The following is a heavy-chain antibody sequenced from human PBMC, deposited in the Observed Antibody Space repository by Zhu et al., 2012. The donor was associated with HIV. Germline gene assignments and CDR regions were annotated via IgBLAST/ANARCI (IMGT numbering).Heavy chain of an antibody. J-gene: IGHJ3*02. D-gene: IGHD6-13*01. CDR1: GYSISSGYY. Sequence: QVQLQESGPGLVKPSETLSLTCAVSGYSISSGYYWGWIRQPPGKGLEWIGSIYHSGSTYYNPFLKSRVTISVDTSKNQFSLKLSSVTAADTAVYYCARHGGIRGIAAAGGAFDIWGQGTMVTVSS. CDR2: IYHSGST. CDR3: ARHGGIRGIAAAGGAFDI. V-gene: IGHV4-38-2*01.